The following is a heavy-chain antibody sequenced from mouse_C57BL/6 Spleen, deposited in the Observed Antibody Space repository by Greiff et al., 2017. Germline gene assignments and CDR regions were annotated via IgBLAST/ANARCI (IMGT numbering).Heavy chain of an antibody. CDR3: AMPYYYGSSPYWYFDV. V-gene: IGHV1-55*01. CDR2: IYPGSGST. Sequence: VQLQQPGAELVKPGASVKMSCKASGYTFTSYWITWVKQRPGQGLEWIGDIYPGSGSTNYNEKFKSKATLTVDTSSSTAYMQLSSLTSEDSAVYYCAMPYYYGSSPYWYFDVWGTGTTVTVSS. J-gene: IGHJ1*03. D-gene: IGHD1-1*01. CDR1: GYTFTSYW.